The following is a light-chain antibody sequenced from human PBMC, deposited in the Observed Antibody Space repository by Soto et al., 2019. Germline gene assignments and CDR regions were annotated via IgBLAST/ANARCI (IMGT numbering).Light chain of an antibody. CDR1: QSVSSSD. CDR2: GAS. V-gene: IGKV3-20*01. J-gene: IGKJ4*01. Sequence: EIVLTKSPGTLSLSPGERATLSCRASQSVSSSDLAWYQQKPCQAPRLLIYGASSRATGIPDRFSASGCGTDFTLTIIRLEPEDCEVYYCQQYGSSPLTFGGGTKVEIK. CDR3: QQYGSSPLT.